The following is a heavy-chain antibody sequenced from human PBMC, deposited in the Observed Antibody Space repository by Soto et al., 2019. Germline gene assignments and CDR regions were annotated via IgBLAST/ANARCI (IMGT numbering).Heavy chain of an antibody. CDR2: ISGSGGST. CDR1: GFTFSSYA. D-gene: IGHD6-13*01. V-gene: IGHV3-23*01. CDR3: ANISSKQLVNPFDY. J-gene: IGHJ4*02. Sequence: PGGSLRLSCAASGFTFSSYAMSWVRQAPGKGLEWLSAISGSGGSTYYADSVKGRFTISRDNSKNTLYLQMNSLRAEDTALYYCANISSKQLVNPFDYWGPGTIVTVYS.